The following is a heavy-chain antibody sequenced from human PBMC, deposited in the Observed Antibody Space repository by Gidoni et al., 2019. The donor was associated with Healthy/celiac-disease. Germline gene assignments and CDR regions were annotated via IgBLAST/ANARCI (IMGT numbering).Heavy chain of an antibody. Sequence: QVQLQESGPGLVKPSETLSLTCTVSGGSISSYYWSWIRQPAGKGLEWIGRIYTSGSTNYNPSLKSRVTMSVDTSKNQFSLKLSSVTAADTAVYYCARVGYYDSSGYYIPFYFDYWGQGTLVTVSS. CDR2: IYTSGST. CDR3: ARVGYYDSSGYYIPFYFDY. CDR1: GGSISSYY. J-gene: IGHJ4*02. V-gene: IGHV4-4*07. D-gene: IGHD3-22*01.